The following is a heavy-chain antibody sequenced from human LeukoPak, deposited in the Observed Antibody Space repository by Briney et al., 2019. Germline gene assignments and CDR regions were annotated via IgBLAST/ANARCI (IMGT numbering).Heavy chain of an antibody. CDR1: GGSFSGYY. Sequence: SETLSLTCAVYGGSFSGYYWSWIRQPPGKGLEWIGEINHSGSTNYNPSLKSRVTISVDTSKNQFSLKLSSVTAADTAVYYCASLTNPYYYDSSGPFDYWGQGTLVTVSS. CDR2: INHSGST. V-gene: IGHV4-34*01. J-gene: IGHJ4*02. D-gene: IGHD3-22*01. CDR3: ASLTNPYYYDSSGPFDY.